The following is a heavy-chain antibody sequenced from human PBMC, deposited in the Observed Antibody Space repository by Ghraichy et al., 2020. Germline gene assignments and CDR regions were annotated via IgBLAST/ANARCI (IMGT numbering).Heavy chain of an antibody. J-gene: IGHJ4*02. CDR2: VWYGGNNN. D-gene: IGHD6-19*01. CDR3: ARRPRHSSGWCLDY. Sequence: GGSLRLSCAVSGFSFSSHDMHWVRQAPGKGLEWVAVVWYGGNNNYADSVKGRFTISRDNSKKTLYLQMNSLRDEDTAVYYCARRPRHSSGWCLDYWGQGTLVTVSS. V-gene: IGHV3-33*01. CDR1: GFSFSSHD.